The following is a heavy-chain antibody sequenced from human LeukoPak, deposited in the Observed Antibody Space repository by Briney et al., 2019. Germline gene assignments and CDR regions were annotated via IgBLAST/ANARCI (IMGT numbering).Heavy chain of an antibody. V-gene: IGHV3-48*02. CDR3: ARDKDWSFDY. D-gene: IGHD3/OR15-3a*01. J-gene: IGHJ4*02. Sequence: QPGGSLRLSCAASGFSFRKYSMNWVRQAPGRGLEWIAYISSSSRIMDYADSVKGRFTISRDNAKNSLYLQLNTLRDEDTAVYYCARDKDWSFDYWGQGTLVTVSS. CDR2: ISSSSRIM. CDR1: GFSFRKYS.